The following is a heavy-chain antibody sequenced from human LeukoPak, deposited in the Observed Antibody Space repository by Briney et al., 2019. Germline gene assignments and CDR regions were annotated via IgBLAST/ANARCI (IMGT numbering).Heavy chain of an antibody. J-gene: IGHJ5*02. CDR1: GGSISSSSYY. D-gene: IGHD6-19*01. CDR2: IYYSGST. V-gene: IGHV4-39*01. Sequence: SETLSLTCTVSGGSISSSSYYWGWLRQPPGKGLEWIGSIYYSGSTYYNPSPKSRVTISVDTSKNQSSLKLSSVTAADTAVYYCAMGIAVAGIGWFDPWGQGTLVAVSS. CDR3: AMGIAVAGIGWFDP.